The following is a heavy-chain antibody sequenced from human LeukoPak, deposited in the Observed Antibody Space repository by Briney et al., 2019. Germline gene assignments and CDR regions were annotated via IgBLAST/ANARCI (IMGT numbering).Heavy chain of an antibody. CDR3: ARDSSSHYYFDY. Sequence: PGGSLRLSCVASGFTVSSNHMNWVRQAPGKGLEWVSIIYSGGTTYYADSVKGRFTISRDNSKNTLYLQMNSLRAEDTAVYYRARDSSSHYYFDYWGQGTLVTVSS. J-gene: IGHJ4*02. V-gene: IGHV3-53*01. D-gene: IGHD2-2*01. CDR2: IYSGGTT. CDR1: GFTVSSNH.